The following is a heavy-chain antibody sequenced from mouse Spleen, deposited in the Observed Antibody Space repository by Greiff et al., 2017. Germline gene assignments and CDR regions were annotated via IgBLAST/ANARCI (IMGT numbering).Heavy chain of an antibody. CDR1: GYAFTNYL. CDR2: INPGSGGT. CDR3: ARGDGKANAMDY. J-gene: IGHJ4*01. D-gene: IGHD2-1*01. Sequence: QVQLQQSGAELVRPGTSVKVSCKASGYAFTNYLIEWVKQRPGQGLEWIGVINPGSGGTNYNEKFKGKATLTADKSSSTAYMQLSSLTSEDSAVYFCARGDGKANAMDYWGQGTSVTVSS. V-gene: IGHV1-54*01.